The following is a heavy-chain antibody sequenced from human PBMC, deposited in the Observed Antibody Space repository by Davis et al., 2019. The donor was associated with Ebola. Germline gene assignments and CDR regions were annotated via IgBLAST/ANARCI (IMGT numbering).Heavy chain of an antibody. CDR2: ISYDGSNK. J-gene: IGHJ4*02. CDR3: ARDRSNHGFL. Sequence: GESLKISCAASGFTFSSYAMHWVRQAPGKGLEWVAVISYDGSNKYYADSVKGRFTISRDNSKNTLYLQMNSLRAEDTAVYYCARDRSNHGFLGGQGTLVTVSS. D-gene: IGHD1-14*01. V-gene: IGHV3-30-3*01. CDR1: GFTFSSYA.